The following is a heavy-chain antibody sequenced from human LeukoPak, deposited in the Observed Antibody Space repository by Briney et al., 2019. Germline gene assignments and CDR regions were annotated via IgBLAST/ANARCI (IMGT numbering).Heavy chain of an antibody. CDR1: GGSISSYY. Sequence: PSETLSLTCTASGGSISSYYWSWIRQPPGKGLEWIGYIYYSGSTNYNPSLKSRVTISVDTSKNQFSLKLSSVTAADTAVYYCARESPYYYDSSGHHFDYWGQGTLVTVSS. D-gene: IGHD3-22*01. V-gene: IGHV4-59*01. CDR2: IYYSGST. J-gene: IGHJ4*02. CDR3: ARESPYYYDSSGHHFDY.